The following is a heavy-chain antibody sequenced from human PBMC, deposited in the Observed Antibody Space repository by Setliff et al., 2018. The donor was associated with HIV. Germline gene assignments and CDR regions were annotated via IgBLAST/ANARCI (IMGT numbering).Heavy chain of an antibody. Sequence: PSETLSLTCKVSGAPISSYYWNWIRQPPGKGLEWIGYIYNSGYTNYKPSLKSRVTISVDTSKNQLSLRLTSMAAADTAMYYCARHAAGPDGPFDYWGQGTLVTVSS. CDR3: ARHAAGPDGPFDY. CDR1: GAPISSYY. J-gene: IGHJ4*02. V-gene: IGHV4-59*08. CDR2: IYNSGYT.